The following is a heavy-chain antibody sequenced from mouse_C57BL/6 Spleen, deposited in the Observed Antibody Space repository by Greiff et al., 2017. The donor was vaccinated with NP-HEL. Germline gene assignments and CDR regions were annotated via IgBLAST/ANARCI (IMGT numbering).Heavy chain of an antibody. CDR1: GFTFSSYA. CDR2: ISSGGDYI. J-gene: IGHJ4*01. D-gene: IGHD2-4*01. V-gene: IGHV5-9-1*02. Sequence: EVMLVESGEGLVKPGGSLKLSCAASGFTFSSYAMSWVRQTPEKRLEWVAYISSGGDYIYYADTVKGRFTISRDNARNTLYLQMSSLKSEDTAMYYCTRDRYYDYFYAMDYWGQGTSVTVSS. CDR3: TRDRYYDYFYAMDY.